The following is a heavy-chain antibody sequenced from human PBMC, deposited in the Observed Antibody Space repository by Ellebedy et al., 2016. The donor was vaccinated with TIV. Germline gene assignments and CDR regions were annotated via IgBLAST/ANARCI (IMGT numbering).Heavy chain of an antibody. CDR2: IFGSGGSR. J-gene: IGHJ4*02. CDR1: GFTFSTYW. Sequence: PGGSLRLSCATSGFTFSTYWMAWVRQAPGKGLEWVSGIFGSGGSRYADSVKGRFTISRDNSKSTLDLQMSSLRAEDTAVYYCAKDRISGDGYWVFDFWGQGTLVTVST. D-gene: IGHD4-17*01. V-gene: IGHV3-23*01. CDR3: AKDRISGDGYWVFDF.